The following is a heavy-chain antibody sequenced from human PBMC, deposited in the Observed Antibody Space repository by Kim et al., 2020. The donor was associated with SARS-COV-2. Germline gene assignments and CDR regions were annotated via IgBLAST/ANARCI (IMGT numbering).Heavy chain of an antibody. J-gene: IGHJ4*02. Sequence: YNPSLKSRVTISVDTSKNQFSLKLSSVTAADTAVYYCARVRAVTTNYFDYWGQGTLVTVSS. CDR3: ARVRAVTTNYFDY. V-gene: IGHV4-39*01. D-gene: IGHD4-17*01.